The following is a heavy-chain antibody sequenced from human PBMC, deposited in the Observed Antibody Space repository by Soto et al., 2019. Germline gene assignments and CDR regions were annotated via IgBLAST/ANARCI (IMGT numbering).Heavy chain of an antibody. CDR3: ARGLPGYSSSWYGPALDY. Sequence: PSETLSLTCTVSGGSISSGGYYWSWIRQHPGKGLEWIGYIYYSGSTYYNPSLKSRVTISVDTSKNQFSLKLSSVTAADTAVYYCARGLPGYSSSWYGPALDYWGQGTLVTVSS. D-gene: IGHD6-13*01. J-gene: IGHJ4*02. CDR1: GGSISSGGYY. V-gene: IGHV4-31*03. CDR2: IYYSGST.